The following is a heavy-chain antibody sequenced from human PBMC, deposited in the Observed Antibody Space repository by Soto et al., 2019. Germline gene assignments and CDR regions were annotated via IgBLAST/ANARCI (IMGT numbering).Heavy chain of an antibody. V-gene: IGHV3-33*01. Sequence: GGSLRLSCAASGFTFSSYGMHWVRQAPGKGLEWVAVIWYDGSNKYYADSVKGRFTISRDNAKNSLYLQMNSLRAEDTAVYYCARGSITQGPAFDIWGQGTMVTVSS. CDR2: IWYDGSNK. CDR3: ARGSITQGPAFDI. D-gene: IGHD3-10*01. CDR1: GFTFSSYG. J-gene: IGHJ3*02.